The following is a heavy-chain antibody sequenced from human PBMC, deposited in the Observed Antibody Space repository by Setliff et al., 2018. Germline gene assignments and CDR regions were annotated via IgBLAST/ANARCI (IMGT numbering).Heavy chain of an antibody. CDR2: IYHSGST. Sequence: SETLSLTCAVSGGSISSSNWWNWVRQPPGKGLEWIGEIYHSGSTNYNPSLKSRVTISVDRSKNQFSLKLSSVIAADTAVYYCARDLYSSSSGGFYYYYYYMDVWGKGTTVTVSS. D-gene: IGHD6-6*01. CDR3: ARDLYSSSSGGFYYYYYYMDV. CDR1: GGSISSSNW. J-gene: IGHJ6*03. V-gene: IGHV4-4*02.